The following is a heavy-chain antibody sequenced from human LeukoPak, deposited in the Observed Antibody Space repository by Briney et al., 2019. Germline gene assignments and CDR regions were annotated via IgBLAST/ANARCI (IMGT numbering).Heavy chain of an antibody. CDR3: AREGGVGPTAPPDYYSYQMDV. D-gene: IGHD1-26*01. CDR1: GYTLTSDG. V-gene: IGHV1-18*01. CDR2: ISAYNGNT. J-gene: IGHJ6*03. Sequence: ASVRVSCEASGYTLTSDGISWVRHAPGQGREWRGWISAYNGNTNSAQKLQGRVTMTTDTSPSTDNMELRSLSSDDTAVYYCAREGGVGPTAPPDYYSYQMDVWGKGTTVTVSS.